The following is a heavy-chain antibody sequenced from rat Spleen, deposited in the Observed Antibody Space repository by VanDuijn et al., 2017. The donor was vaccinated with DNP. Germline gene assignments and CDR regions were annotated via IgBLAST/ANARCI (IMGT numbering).Heavy chain of an antibody. CDR3: ARGSTSIYWYFDF. CDR1: GFTFSSFP. CDR2: ITPSGVRT. V-gene: IGHV5-46*01. Sequence: EVQLVESGGGLVQPGRSLKLSCAASGFTFSSFPMAWVRQAPTKGLEWVATITPSGVRTYYPDSVNGRFTIFRDYATSSLYLQMNSLRSEDTATYYCARGSTSIYWYFDFWGPGTMVTVSS. D-gene: IGHD3-1*01. J-gene: IGHJ1*01.